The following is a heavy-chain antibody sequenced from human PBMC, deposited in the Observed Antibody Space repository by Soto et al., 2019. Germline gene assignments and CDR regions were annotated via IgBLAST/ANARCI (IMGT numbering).Heavy chain of an antibody. Sequence: GGSLRLSCAASGFTFSSYAMSWVRQAPGKGLEWVSAISGSGGSTYYADSVKGRFTISRDNSKNTLYLQMNSLRAEDTAVYYCAKLRYYYGSGSYPPIGFDPWGQGTLVTVSS. J-gene: IGHJ5*02. D-gene: IGHD3-10*01. CDR1: GFTFSSYA. V-gene: IGHV3-23*01. CDR3: AKLRYYYGSGSYPPIGFDP. CDR2: ISGSGGST.